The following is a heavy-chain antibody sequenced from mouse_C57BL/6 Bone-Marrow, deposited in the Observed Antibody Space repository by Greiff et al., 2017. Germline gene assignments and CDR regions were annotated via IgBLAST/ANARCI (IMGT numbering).Heavy chain of an antibody. D-gene: IGHD1-1*01. Sequence: VQLQQSGAELARPGASVKMSCKASGYTFTSYTMHWVKQRPGQGLEWIGYINPSSGYTKYNQKFKDKATLTADKSSSTAYMQLSILTSEDSAVYDCAYYYGSSPDYWGQGTTLTVSS. CDR1: GYTFTSYT. CDR3: AYYYGSSPDY. CDR2: INPSSGYT. V-gene: IGHV1-4*01. J-gene: IGHJ2*01.